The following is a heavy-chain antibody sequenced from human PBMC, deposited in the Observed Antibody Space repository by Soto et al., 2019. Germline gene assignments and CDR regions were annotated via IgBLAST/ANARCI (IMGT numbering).Heavy chain of an antibody. Sequence: ASVKVSCKASGYTFTTYAIHWVRQAPGQGLEWMGWINAGNANTKSSQKFQGRVTLTSDPSANTAYMELSSLTSEDTAVYFCARIGRPIPEHGRYYFYYGLDVWGQGTTVTVSS. V-gene: IGHV1-3*01. CDR2: INAGNANT. CDR1: GYTFTTYA. D-gene: IGHD2-2*02. J-gene: IGHJ6*02. CDR3: ARIGRPIPEHGRYYFYYGLDV.